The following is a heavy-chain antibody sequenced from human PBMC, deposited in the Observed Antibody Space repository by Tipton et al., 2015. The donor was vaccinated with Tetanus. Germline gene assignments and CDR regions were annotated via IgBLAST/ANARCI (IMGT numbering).Heavy chain of an antibody. J-gene: IGHJ3*02. CDR3: ARLSSSANDAHGFDI. V-gene: IGHV4-39*02. CDR2: IYYNGNT. CDR1: GGSISSTNYY. D-gene: IGHD3-22*01. Sequence: LRLSCTVSGGSISSTNYYWGWIRQAPGRGLEWIGSIYYNGNTYYNPALTSRVTMSVDTSKIHFFLRLSSVTAADTAVYYCARLSSSANDAHGFDIWGQGTMVTVSS.